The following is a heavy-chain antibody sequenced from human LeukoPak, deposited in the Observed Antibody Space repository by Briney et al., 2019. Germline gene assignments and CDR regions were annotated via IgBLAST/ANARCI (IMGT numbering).Heavy chain of an antibody. Sequence: SETLSLTCTVSGGSISSSSYYWGWIRQPPGKGLEWIGSIYYSGSTYYNPSLKSRVTISVDTSKNQFSLKLSSVTAADTAVYYCARREYNILTGYAYWGQGTLVTVSS. CDR2: IYYSGST. CDR1: GGSISSSSYY. V-gene: IGHV4-39*01. D-gene: IGHD3-9*01. J-gene: IGHJ4*02. CDR3: ARREYNILTGYAY.